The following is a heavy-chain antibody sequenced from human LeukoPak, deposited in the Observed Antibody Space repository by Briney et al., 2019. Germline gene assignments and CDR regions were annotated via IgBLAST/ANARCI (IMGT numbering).Heavy chain of an antibody. CDR1: GYIFTRYD. CDR2: MNANSGDT. J-gene: IGHJ4*02. D-gene: IGHD3-10*01. V-gene: IGHV1-8*01. CDR3: ARGGTYLPFGY. Sequence: GASVKVSFKASGYIFTRYDINWVRQAPGQRREWMGWMNANSGDTGYAQKFQGRVTMTRNTSISTAYMELSSLRSEDTAIYYCARGGTYLPFGYWGQGTLVIVSS.